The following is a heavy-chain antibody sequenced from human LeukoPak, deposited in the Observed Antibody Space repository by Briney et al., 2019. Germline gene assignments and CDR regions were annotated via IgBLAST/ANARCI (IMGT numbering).Heavy chain of an antibody. J-gene: IGHJ4*02. D-gene: IGHD2-8*02. CDR3: ARSTGWLNGH. Sequence: SQTLSLTCAISGDSVSSTSAAWNWIRQSPARGLEWLGRTYYRSKWYNDYAVSVKSRITINPDTSKNQFSLQLNSVTPEDSAMYYCARSTGWLNGHWGQGTLVTVSS. V-gene: IGHV6-1*01. CDR2: TYYRSKWYN. CDR1: GDSVSSTSAA.